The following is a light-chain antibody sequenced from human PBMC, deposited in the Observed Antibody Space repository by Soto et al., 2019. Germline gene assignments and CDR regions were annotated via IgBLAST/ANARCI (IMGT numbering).Light chain of an antibody. J-gene: IGKJ5*01. V-gene: IGKV1-39*01. CDR1: QAINRY. Sequence: DIQVAQSPSSLSASVGDRVTITCRTSQAINRYLNWYQQTPGRAPKLLTYAASILHSGVPPRFSGSGVGTYFTLTINGLQPEDFTAYYCQQTYDTPITFGQGTRLDI. CDR3: QQTYDTPIT. CDR2: AAS.